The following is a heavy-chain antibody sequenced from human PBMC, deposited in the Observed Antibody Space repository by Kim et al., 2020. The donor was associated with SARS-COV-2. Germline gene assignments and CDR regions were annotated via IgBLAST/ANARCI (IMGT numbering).Heavy chain of an antibody. Sequence: GGSLRLSCAASGFTFSSYWLTWVRQAPGKGLEWVANINQDGSERYYVDSVKGRFTISRDNAKNSLYLQISSLRVEDTAVYYCAIPGAFDIWGQGTMATV. CDR2: INQDGSER. J-gene: IGHJ3*02. CDR3: AIPGAFDI. V-gene: IGHV3-7*01. CDR1: GFTFSSYW.